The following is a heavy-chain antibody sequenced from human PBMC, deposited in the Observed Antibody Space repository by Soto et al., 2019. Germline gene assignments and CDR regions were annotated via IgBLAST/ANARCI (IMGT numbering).Heavy chain of an antibody. Sequence: TLSLTCAVSGYSISSGYYWGWIRQPPGKGREWIGSIYHSGSTYYNPSLKSRVTISVDTSKNQFSLKLSSVTAADTAVYYCAREGGYCSSTSCYDWFDPWGQGTRVTVPQ. CDR3: AREGGYCSSTSCYDWFDP. V-gene: IGHV4-38-2*02. CDR2: IYHSGST. J-gene: IGHJ5*02. D-gene: IGHD2-2*01. CDR1: GYSISSGYY.